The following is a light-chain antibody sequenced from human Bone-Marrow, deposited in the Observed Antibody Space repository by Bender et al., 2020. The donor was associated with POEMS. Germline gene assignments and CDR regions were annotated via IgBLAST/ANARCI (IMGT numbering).Light chain of an antibody. J-gene: IGLJ3*02. V-gene: IGLV2-23*02. CDR1: SSDVGSYNL. CDR2: DVS. Sequence: QSALTQPASVSGSPGQSVAISCTGTSSDVGSYNLVSWYQQHPGKAPKLMIYDVSKRPAGASDRFSGSKSGNTAFLTISGLQAEDEADYHCCSYAGDTTWMFGGGTKLTVL. CDR3: CSYAGDTTWM.